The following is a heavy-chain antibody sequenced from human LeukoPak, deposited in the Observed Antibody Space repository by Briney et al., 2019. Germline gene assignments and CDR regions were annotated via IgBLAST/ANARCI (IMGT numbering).Heavy chain of an antibody. CDR3: ARGTEGGDFDY. V-gene: IGHV3-30-3*01. Sequence: GGSLRLSCAASGFSFSNYWMGWVRQAPGKGLEWVAVISYDGSNKYYADSVKGRFTISRDNSKNTLYLQMNSLRAEDTAVYYCARGTEGGDFDYWGQGTLVTVSS. CDR2: ISYDGSNK. CDR1: GFSFSNYW. J-gene: IGHJ4*02. D-gene: IGHD3-16*01.